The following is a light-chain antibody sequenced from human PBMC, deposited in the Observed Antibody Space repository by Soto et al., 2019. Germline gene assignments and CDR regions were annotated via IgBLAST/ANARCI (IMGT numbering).Light chain of an antibody. CDR3: AAWDDSLNGQVV. CDR2: TNN. Sequence: QAVVTQPPSASGTPGQRVTISCSGSSSNIGSNTVNWYQQLPGTAPKLLIYTNNQRPSGVPDRFSGSKSGTSASLAISGLQSEEEDDYYCAAWDDSLNGQVVFGGGTKLTVL. J-gene: IGLJ2*01. V-gene: IGLV1-44*01. CDR1: SSNIGSNT.